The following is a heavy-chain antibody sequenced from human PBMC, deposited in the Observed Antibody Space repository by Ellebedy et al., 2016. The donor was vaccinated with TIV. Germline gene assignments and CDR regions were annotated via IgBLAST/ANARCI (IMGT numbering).Heavy chain of an antibody. CDR1: GVTFSEHW. Sequence: GESLKISCAASGVTFSEHWMSWVRQAAGKGLEWVANINQDGSGEYYVDSVRGRFTISRDNAKSSLYLQMNSLRVEDTAVYYCARDRDFWSGRSPQTEWGQGTLVTVSS. V-gene: IGHV3-7*01. CDR3: ARDRDFWSGRSPQTE. D-gene: IGHD3-3*01. CDR2: INQDGSGE. J-gene: IGHJ4*02.